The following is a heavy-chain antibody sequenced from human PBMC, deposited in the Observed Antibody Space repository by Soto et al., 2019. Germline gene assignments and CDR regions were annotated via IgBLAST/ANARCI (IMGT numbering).Heavy chain of an antibody. V-gene: IGHV3-21*01. D-gene: IGHD2-2*01. Sequence: GGSLRLSCVVSGFTFNNYGINWVRQAPGKGLELVSSVSKSDYTYYSDPVKGRFTISRDNAKNSVSLQMNTLRAEDTAVYYCAREDSIIIPAVSDFWGQGTLVTVSS. CDR2: VSKSDYT. CDR1: GFTFNNYG. J-gene: IGHJ4*02. CDR3: AREDSIIIPAVSDF.